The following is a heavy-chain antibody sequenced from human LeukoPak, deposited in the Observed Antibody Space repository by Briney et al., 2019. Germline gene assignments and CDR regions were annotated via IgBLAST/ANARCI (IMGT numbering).Heavy chain of an antibody. Sequence: PSETLSLTCTVSGGSISSYYWSWIRQPPGKGLEWIGYVFYTGSTNYNPSLKSRVTISADTSKNQFSLKLTSVTAADTAVYYCAGQRCSSTSCYSWFDPWGQGTLVTVSS. D-gene: IGHD2-2*01. V-gene: IGHV4-59*08. J-gene: IGHJ5*02. CDR2: VFYTGST. CDR1: GGSISSYY. CDR3: AGQRCSSTSCYSWFDP.